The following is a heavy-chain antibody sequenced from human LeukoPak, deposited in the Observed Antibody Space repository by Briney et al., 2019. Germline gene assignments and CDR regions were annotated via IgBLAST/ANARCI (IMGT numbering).Heavy chain of an antibody. J-gene: IGHJ4*02. Sequence: PGGSLRLSCAASGFTFSSYAMSWVRQAPGKGLEWVSATSGSGGSTYYADSVKGRFTISRDNSKNTLYLQMNSLRAEDTAVYYCAKDLGAVVVPAAKKNGGHYWGQGTLVTVSS. CDR2: TSGSGGST. V-gene: IGHV3-23*01. CDR1: GFTFSSYA. D-gene: IGHD2-2*01. CDR3: AKDLGAVVVPAAKKNGGHY.